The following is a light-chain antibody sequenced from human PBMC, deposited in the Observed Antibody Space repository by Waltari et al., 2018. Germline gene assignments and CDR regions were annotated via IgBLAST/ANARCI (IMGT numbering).Light chain of an antibody. CDR2: QAS. CDR3: QQYNSDPWT. J-gene: IGKJ1*01. V-gene: IGKV1-5*03. CDR1: QSISSW. Sequence: DIQMTQSPSTLSASVGDRVTITCRASQSISSWLVWYQQKPGKAPKLLIYQASSLESGDPSRFSCSGSGTEFTLTISSLQPDDFATYYCQQYNSDPWTFGQGTKVEIK.